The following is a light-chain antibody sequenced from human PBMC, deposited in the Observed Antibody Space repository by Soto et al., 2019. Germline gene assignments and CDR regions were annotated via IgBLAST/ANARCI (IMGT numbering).Light chain of an antibody. CDR3: QQYNNWPEFT. Sequence: EIVLTQSPATLSVSPGERATLSCRATQSLSSNLAWYQQRPGQPPRLLIYGASTRATGIPARFSGRVSGTKFTLSVGSLQAEDFAVYYCQQYNNWPEFTFGPGTKVDFK. J-gene: IGKJ3*01. CDR2: GAS. CDR1: QSLSSN. V-gene: IGKV3-15*01.